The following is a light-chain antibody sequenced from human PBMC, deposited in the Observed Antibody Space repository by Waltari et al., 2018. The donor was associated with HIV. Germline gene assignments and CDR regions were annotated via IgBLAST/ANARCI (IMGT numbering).Light chain of an antibody. CDR1: TGSMARTS. CDR3: QSYGSTNQV. Sequence: NLVLTQPHSVSESPGKTVTISCTRHTGSMARTSVPWYHHRPGSSPTTVIYEDTQRPSGVPDRFSGSLGSSSNSASLIISGLTTEDEADYYCQSYGSTNQVFGGGTKLTVL. J-gene: IGLJ2*01. CDR2: EDT. V-gene: IGLV6-57*01.